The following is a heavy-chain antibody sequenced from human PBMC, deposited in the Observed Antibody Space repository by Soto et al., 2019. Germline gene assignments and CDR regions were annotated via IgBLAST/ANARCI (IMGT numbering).Heavy chain of an antibody. D-gene: IGHD3-22*01. Sequence: TETLALTCTFSAGCITNYDWTWTRQPPGKGLESIGDVYYTGSTSYNPSLKSRVTISLDTSMNQFSLTLNSVTAADTAMYFCARYSPPKKSYDSNPGWFDPWGQGTLVTVS. CDR3: ARYSPPKKSYDSNPGWFDP. V-gene: IGHV4-59*01. CDR2: VYYTGST. J-gene: IGHJ5*02. CDR1: AGCITNYD.